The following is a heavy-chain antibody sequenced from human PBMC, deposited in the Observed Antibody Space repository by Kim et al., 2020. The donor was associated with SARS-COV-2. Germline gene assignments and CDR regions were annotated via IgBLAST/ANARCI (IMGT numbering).Heavy chain of an antibody. V-gene: IGHV1-18*01. CDR1: GYTFTSYG. CDR3: ARDGPRYCSGGSCPGDY. Sequence: ASVKVSCKASGYTFTSYGISWVRQAPGQGLEWMGWISAYNGNTNYAKKLQGRVTMTTDTSTSTAYMEMRSLRSDDTAVYYCARDGPRYCSGGSCPGDYWGQGTLVTVSS. J-gene: IGHJ4*02. D-gene: IGHD2-15*01. CDR2: ISAYNGNT.